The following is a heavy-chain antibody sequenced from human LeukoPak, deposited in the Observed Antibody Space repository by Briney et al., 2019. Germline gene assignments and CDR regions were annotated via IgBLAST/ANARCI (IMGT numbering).Heavy chain of an antibody. CDR1: GGSFSGYY. V-gene: IGHV4-34*01. CDR3: AREVWDSSGP. J-gene: IGHJ5*02. CDR2: INHSGST. D-gene: IGHD6-25*01. Sequence: SETLSLTRAVYGGSFSGYYWSWIRQPPGKGLEWIGEINHSGSTNYNPSLKSRVTISVDTSKNQFSLKLSSVTAADTAVYYCAREVWDSSGPWGQGTLVTVSS.